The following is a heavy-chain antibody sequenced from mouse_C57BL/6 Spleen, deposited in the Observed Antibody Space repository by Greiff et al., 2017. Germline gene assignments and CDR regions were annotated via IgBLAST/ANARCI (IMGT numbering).Heavy chain of an antibody. J-gene: IGHJ2*01. D-gene: IGHD2-3*01. CDR3: ARSGDGSNYFDY. Sequence: EVQLQQSGPELVKPGASVKISCKASGYTFTDYYMNWVKQSHGKSLEWIGDINPNNGGTSYNQKFKGKATLTVDKSSSTAYMELRSLTSEDSAVYYCARSGDGSNYFDYWGQGTTLTVSS. CDR2: INPNNGGT. CDR1: GYTFTDYY. V-gene: IGHV1-26*01.